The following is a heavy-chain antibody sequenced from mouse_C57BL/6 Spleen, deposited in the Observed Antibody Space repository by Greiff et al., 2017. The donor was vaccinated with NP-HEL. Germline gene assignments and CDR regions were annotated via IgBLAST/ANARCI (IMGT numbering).Heavy chain of an antibody. CDR3: AKKGTVVEGYFDV. V-gene: IGHV2-5*01. CDR2: LWRGGST. J-gene: IGHJ1*03. D-gene: IGHD1-1*01. CDR1: GFSLTSYG. Sequence: QVQLQQSGPGLVQPSQSLSITCTVSGFSLTSYGVHWVRQSPGKGLEWLGVLWRGGSTDYNVAFMSRLSIPKDNSKSQVCFKMNSLQADDTAIYYWAKKGTVVEGYFDVWGTGTTVTVSS.